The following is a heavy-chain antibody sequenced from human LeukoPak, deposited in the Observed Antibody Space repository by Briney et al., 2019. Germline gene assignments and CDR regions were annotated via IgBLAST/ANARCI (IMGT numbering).Heavy chain of an antibody. CDR1: GFTFSSYW. CDR2: IKQDGSEN. CDR3: ARDPVVTLLYYFDY. Sequence: GGSLRLSCAASGFTFSSYWMSWVRQAPGKGLEWVANIKQDGSENYYVDSVKGRFTISRDNAKNSLYLQMNSLRAEDTAVYYCARDPVVTLLYYFDYWGQGTLVTVSS. J-gene: IGHJ4*02. D-gene: IGHD2-21*02. V-gene: IGHV3-7*01.